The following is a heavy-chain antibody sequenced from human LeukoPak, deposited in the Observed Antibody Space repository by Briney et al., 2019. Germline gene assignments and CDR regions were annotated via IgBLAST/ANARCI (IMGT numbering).Heavy chain of an antibody. D-gene: IGHD3-16*02. V-gene: IGHV3-48*03. CDR3: ARVITYYDYVWGSYRPSRGWFDP. Sequence: GGSLRLSCAASRFTFSSYEMNWVRQAPGKGLEWVSYISSSGSTIYYADSVKGRFTISRDNAKNSLYLQMNSLRAEDTAVYYCARVITYYDYVWGSYRPSRGWFDPWGQGTLVTVSS. J-gene: IGHJ5*02. CDR1: RFTFSSYE. CDR2: ISSSGSTI.